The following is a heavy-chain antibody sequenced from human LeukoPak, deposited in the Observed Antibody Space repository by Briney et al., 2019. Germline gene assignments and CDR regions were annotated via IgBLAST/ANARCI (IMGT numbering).Heavy chain of an antibody. CDR1: GLTFSSYG. Sequence: GGSLRLSCAASGLTFSSYGMNWFRKAPGKGLEWVSSISSRSSYIYYADSVKGRFTISRDNAKNSLYLQMNSLRAEDTAVYYCASNPQVSHDSSGYSDYWGQGTLVTVSS. CDR2: ISSRSSYI. D-gene: IGHD3-22*01. V-gene: IGHV3-21*01. J-gene: IGHJ4*02. CDR3: ASNPQVSHDSSGYSDY.